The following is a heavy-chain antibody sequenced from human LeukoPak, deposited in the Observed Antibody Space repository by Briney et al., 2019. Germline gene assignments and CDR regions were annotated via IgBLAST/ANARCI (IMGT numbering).Heavy chain of an antibody. V-gene: IGHV3-9*03. D-gene: IGHD6-6*01. J-gene: IGHJ4*02. CDR1: GFTFDDYA. Sequence: PGGSLRLSCAASGFTFDDYAMHWVRQAPGKGLEWVSGISWNSGSIGYADSVKGRFTIARDNAKNSLYLQMNSLRAEDMALSYCAKDYSSSSSFFDYWGQGTLVTVSS. CDR2: ISWNSGSI. CDR3: AKDYSSSSSFFDY.